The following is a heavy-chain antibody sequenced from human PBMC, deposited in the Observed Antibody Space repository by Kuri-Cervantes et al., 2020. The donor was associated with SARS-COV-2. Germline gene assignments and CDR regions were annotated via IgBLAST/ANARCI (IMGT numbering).Heavy chain of an antibody. J-gene: IGHJ4*02. V-gene: IGHV4-39*01. Sequence: CTVSGGSISSSSYYWGWIRQPPGKGLEWIGSIYYSGSTYYNPSLKSRVTISVDTSKNQFSLKLSSVTAADTAVYYCARLTTVTTFDYWGQGTRVTVSS. CDR1: GGSISSSSYY. D-gene: IGHD4-17*01. CDR2: IYYSGST. CDR3: ARLTTVTTFDY.